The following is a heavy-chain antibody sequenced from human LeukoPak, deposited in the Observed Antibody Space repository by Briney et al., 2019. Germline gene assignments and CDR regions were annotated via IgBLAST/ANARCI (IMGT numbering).Heavy chain of an antibody. Sequence: PSETLSLTCTVSGGSISSYYWSWIRQPPGKGLEWIGYIYYSGSTNYNPSLKSRVTISVDTSKNQFSLKLSSVTAADTAVYYCAREWGRDGYCSGGSCYRSWFDPWGQGTLDTVSS. D-gene: IGHD2-15*01. CDR1: GGSISSYY. J-gene: IGHJ5*02. CDR2: IYYSGST. CDR3: AREWGRDGYCSGGSCYRSWFDP. V-gene: IGHV4-59*01.